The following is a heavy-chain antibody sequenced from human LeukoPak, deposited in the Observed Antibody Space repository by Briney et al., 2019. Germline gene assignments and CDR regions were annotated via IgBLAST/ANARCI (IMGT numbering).Heavy chain of an antibody. CDR2: IYSGGST. D-gene: IGHD2-21*02. Sequence: GRSLRLSCAASGFTVSSNYMSWVRQAPGKGLEWVSVIYSGGSTYYADSVKGRFTISRDNSKNTLYLQMNSLRAEDTAVYYCARVVPSTAYCGGDCYAPGAFDIWGQGTMVTVSS. V-gene: IGHV3-53*01. CDR3: ARVVPSTAYCGGDCYAPGAFDI. J-gene: IGHJ3*02. CDR1: GFTVSSNY.